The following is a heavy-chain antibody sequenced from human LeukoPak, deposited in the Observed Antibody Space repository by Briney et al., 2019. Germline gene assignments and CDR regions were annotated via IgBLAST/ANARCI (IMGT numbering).Heavy chain of an antibody. CDR2: IYYSGSI. CDR1: GGSISGYY. CDR3: VRNTLGHYDAFDI. D-gene: IGHD1/OR15-1a*01. J-gene: IGHJ3*02. V-gene: IGHV4-59*01. Sequence: SETLSLTCTVSGGSISGYYWSWIRQPPGKGLEWIWYIYYSGSINYNSSLKSRVTISVDTSRNQFSLKLSSMTAADTAVYYCVRNTLGHYDAFDIWGQGTMVTVSS.